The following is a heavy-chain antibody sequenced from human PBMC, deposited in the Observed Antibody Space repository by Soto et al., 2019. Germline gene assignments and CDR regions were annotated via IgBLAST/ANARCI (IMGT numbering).Heavy chain of an antibody. CDR3: ARVIVVRRVRGWFDP. J-gene: IGHJ5*02. CDR2: ISSSSSTI. Sequence: GGSLRLSCAASGFTFSSYSMNWVRQAPGKGLEWVSYISSSSSTIYYADSVKGRFTISRDNAKNSLYLQMNSLRDEDTAVYYCARVIVVRRVRGWFDPWGQGTLVTVSS. CDR1: GFTFSSYS. D-gene: IGHD2-15*01. V-gene: IGHV3-48*02.